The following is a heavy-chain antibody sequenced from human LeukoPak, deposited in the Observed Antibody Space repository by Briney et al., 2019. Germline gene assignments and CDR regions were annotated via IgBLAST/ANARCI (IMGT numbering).Heavy chain of an antibody. V-gene: IGHV3-30*18. CDR1: GFTFSSYG. J-gene: IGHJ1*01. CDR3: AKDDRSSTSCYIYFQH. Sequence: GRSLRLSCAASGFTFSSYGMHWVRQAPGKGLEWVAVISYDGSNKYYADSVKGRFTISRDNSKNTLYLQMNSLRAEDTAVYYCAKDDRSSTSCYIYFQHWGQGTLVTVSS. D-gene: IGHD2-2*02. CDR2: ISYDGSNK.